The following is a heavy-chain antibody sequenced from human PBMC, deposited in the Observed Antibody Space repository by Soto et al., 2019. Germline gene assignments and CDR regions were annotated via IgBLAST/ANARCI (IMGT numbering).Heavy chain of an antibody. Sequence: PGGSLRLSCAASGFTFSSYWMSWVRQAPGKGLEWVANIKQDGSEKYYVDSVKGRFTISRDNAKNSLYLQMNSLRAEDTAVYYCARDITITMIVVVIPSGMDVWGQGTTVTVSS. V-gene: IGHV3-7*03. CDR1: GFTFSSYW. D-gene: IGHD3-22*01. J-gene: IGHJ6*02. CDR3: ARDITITMIVVVIPSGMDV. CDR2: IKQDGSEK.